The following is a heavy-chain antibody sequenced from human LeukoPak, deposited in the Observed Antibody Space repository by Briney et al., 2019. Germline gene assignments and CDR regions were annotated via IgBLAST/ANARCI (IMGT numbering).Heavy chain of an antibody. CDR1: GFTFSSYG. J-gene: IGHJ4*02. V-gene: IGHV3-30*02. CDR3: AALKRSIAAAGTGVD. D-gene: IGHD6-13*01. Sequence: PGGSLRLSCAASGFTFSSYGVHWVRQAPGKGLEWVAFIRYDGSNKYYADSVKGRFTISRDNSKNTLYLQMNSLRAEDTAVYYCAALKRSIAAAGTGVDWGQGTLVTVSS. CDR2: IRYDGSNK.